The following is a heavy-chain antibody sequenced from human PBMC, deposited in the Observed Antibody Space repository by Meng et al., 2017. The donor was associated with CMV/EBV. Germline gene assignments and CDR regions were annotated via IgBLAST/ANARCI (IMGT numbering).Heavy chain of an antibody. D-gene: IGHD6-19*01. CDR3: ATEIFGGWYSFDY. V-gene: IGHV1-24*01. CDR1: GATLNSFT. J-gene: IGHJ4*02. CDR2: FDPEDGKT. Sequence: QDPLVQSGAEVKKPVASVEVSCNASGATLNSFTVAWVRWAPGKCLEGMGGFDPEDGKTSYAQKFQGRVTMIEDTSTDTAYMELSSLRSEDTAVYYCATEIFGGWYSFDYWGQGTLVTVSS.